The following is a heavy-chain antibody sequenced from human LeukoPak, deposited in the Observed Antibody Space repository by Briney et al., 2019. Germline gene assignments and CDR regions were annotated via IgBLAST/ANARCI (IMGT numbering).Heavy chain of an antibody. D-gene: IGHD5-12*01. CDR3: AKDLEVATLEGPDY. V-gene: IGHV3-23*01. Sequence: PGGSLTLSCAASGFTFSSYAMRWVRQAPGKGLGWVSAISGSGGRTYYADSVKGRFTLSREKSKNAQYLQMNSLRAEDTAVYYCAKDLEVATLEGPDYWGQGNLVTVSS. CDR1: GFTFSSYA. J-gene: IGHJ4*02. CDR2: ISGSGGRT.